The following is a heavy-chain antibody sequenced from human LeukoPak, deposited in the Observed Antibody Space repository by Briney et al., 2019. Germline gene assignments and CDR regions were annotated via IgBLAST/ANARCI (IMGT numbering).Heavy chain of an antibody. CDR2: IYYTGST. CDR1: GGSIDSYY. J-gene: IGHJ4*02. CDR3: ARVYQSAEYYFDY. Sequence: SETLTLTCTVSGGSIDSYYWSWIRQPPGRGLEWIGYIYYTGSTEYHPSLKSRVTISLDTSKNQFSLKLTSVTAADTAVYYCARVYQSAEYYFDYWGQGNMVSVSS. V-gene: IGHV4-59*01. D-gene: IGHD2-2*01.